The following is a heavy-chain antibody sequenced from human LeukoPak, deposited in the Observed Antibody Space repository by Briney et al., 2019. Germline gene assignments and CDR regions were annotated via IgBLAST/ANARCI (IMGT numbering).Heavy chain of an antibody. J-gene: IGHJ4*02. CDR1: GGSFSGYY. V-gene: IGHV4-34*01. CDR3: ARVAVLRYLPYYFDY. D-gene: IGHD3-9*01. CDR2: INHSGST. Sequence: SETLSLTCAVYGGSFSGYYWSWIRQPPGKGLEWIGEINHSGSTNYNPSLKSRVTISVDTSKNQFSLKLSSVAAADTAVYYCARVAVLRYLPYYFDYWGQGTLVTVSS.